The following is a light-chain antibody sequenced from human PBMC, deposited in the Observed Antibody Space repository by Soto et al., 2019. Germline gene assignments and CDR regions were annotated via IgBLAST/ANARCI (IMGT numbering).Light chain of an antibody. CDR1: QSVSNN. J-gene: IGKJ4*01. V-gene: IGKV3-11*01. CDR3: HQRSNWPPT. Sequence: ENVLTQSPATLSLSPGERVTLSCRASQSVSNNLAWYQQKPGQAPRLLIYDASNRATGIPARFSGSGSGTDFTLTISSLQPEDFAVYYCHQRSNWPPTFGGGTKVEIK. CDR2: DAS.